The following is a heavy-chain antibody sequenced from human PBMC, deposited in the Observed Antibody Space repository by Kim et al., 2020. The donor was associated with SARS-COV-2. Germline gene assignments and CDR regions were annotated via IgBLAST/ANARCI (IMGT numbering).Heavy chain of an antibody. CDR1: GFSLSTSGVG. CDR2: IYLDDDK. J-gene: IGHJ4*02. CDR3: AHRVGVVTWSPYFDY. D-gene: IGHD2-21*02. Sequence: SGPTLVKPTQTLTLTCTFSGFSLSTSGVGVGWIRQPPGKALEWLALIYLDDDKRYSPSLKSRLTITKDTSKNQVVLTMTNMDPVDTATYYCAHRVGVVTWSPYFDYWGQGTLVTVSS. V-gene: IGHV2-5*02.